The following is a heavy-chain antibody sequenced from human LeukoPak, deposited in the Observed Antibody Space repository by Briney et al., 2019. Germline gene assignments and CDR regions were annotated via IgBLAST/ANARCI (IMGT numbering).Heavy chain of an antibody. V-gene: IGHV3-21*01. D-gene: IGHD1-1*01. J-gene: IGHJ4*02. CDR1: GFTFSSYS. CDR3: ARENWNAFDY. CDR2: ISSSSSYI. Sequence: GGSLRLSCAASGFTFSSYSMNWVRQSPGKGLECVSSISSSSSYIYYADSVKGRFTISRDNAKNSLYLQMNSQRAEDTAVYYCARENWNAFDYWGQGTLVTVSS.